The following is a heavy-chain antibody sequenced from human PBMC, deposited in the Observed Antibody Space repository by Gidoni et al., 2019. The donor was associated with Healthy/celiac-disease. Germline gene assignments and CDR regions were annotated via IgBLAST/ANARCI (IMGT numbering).Heavy chain of an antibody. CDR3: TTEPVPNTDIVVVPAAIGGYYFDY. CDR1: GFTFSTAW. V-gene: IGHV3-15*01. CDR2: IKSKTDGGTT. D-gene: IGHD2-2*01. J-gene: IGHJ4*02. Sequence: EVQLVESGGGLVKPGGSLRRSCAASGFTFSTAWMSWVRQAPGKGLEWVGRIKSKTDGGTTDYAAPVKGRFTISRDDSKNTLYLQMNSLKTEDTAVYYCTTEPVPNTDIVVVPAAIGGYYFDYWGQGTLVTVSS.